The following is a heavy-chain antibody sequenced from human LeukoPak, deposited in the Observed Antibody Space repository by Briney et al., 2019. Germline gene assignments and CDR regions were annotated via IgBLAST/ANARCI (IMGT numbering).Heavy chain of an antibody. Sequence: PSETLSLTCTVSGGSVSSGSYYWSWLRQPPGKGLEWIGYIYYSGSTNYNPSLKSRVTISVDTSKNQFSLKLSSVTAADTAVYYCARVVGPNVVPAAFNWFDPWGQGTLVTVSS. CDR3: ARVVGPNVVPAAFNWFDP. CDR1: GGSVSSGSYY. D-gene: IGHD2-2*01. CDR2: IYYSGST. V-gene: IGHV4-61*01. J-gene: IGHJ5*02.